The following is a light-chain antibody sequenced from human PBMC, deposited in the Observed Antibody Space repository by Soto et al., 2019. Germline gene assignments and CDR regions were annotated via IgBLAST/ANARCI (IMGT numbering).Light chain of an antibody. J-gene: IGLJ3*02. Sequence: QSALTQPRSVSGSPGQSVTISCTGTSSDVGGYNSVSWYQQYPGKAPKLMIYDVSKRPSGVPDRFSGSKSGNAASLTISGLLAEDEAAYYCCSYAGTYTGVFGGGTKLTVL. CDR2: DVS. CDR1: SSDVGGYNS. V-gene: IGLV2-11*01. CDR3: CSYAGTYTGV.